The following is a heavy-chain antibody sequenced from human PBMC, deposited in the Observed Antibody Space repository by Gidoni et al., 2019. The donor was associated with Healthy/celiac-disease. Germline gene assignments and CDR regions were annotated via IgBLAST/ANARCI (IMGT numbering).Heavy chain of an antibody. J-gene: IGHJ4*02. D-gene: IGHD2-2*01. CDR3: ARDLGYCTSSSCYGSLY. V-gene: IGHV1-69*01. CDR2: IIPIFGTP. Sequence: QVQLVQYGAEVKKPGSSVKVSCKASGGTFRSYAISWVRQAPGQGLEWMGGIIPIFGTPNYAQKFQGRVTITADESTSTTYMELNRLTSDDTAVYYCARDLGYCTSSSCYGSLYWGQGTLVTVSS. CDR1: GGTFRSYA.